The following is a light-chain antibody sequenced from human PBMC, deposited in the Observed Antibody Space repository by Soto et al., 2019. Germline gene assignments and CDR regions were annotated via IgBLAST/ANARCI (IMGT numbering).Light chain of an antibody. CDR2: GAS. J-gene: IGKJ4*01. CDR1: QRISNS. V-gene: IGKV3-15*01. CDR3: QQYSQWPLT. Sequence: VMTQSPATLSVSPGERATLSCRASQRISNSLAWYQQRPGQAPRLLIYGASTRATGIPARFSGSGSGTDFTLTISGLQSEDFAVYYCQQYSQWPLTFGGGTKVEIK.